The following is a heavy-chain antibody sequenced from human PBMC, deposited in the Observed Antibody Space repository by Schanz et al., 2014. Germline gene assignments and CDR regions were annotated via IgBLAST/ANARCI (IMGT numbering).Heavy chain of an antibody. CDR3: ARDKNYDDSAEYGMDV. D-gene: IGHD3-22*01. CDR1: GFSVSSNY. Sequence: EVQLVESGGGLIQPGGSLRLSCAASGFSVSSNYMSWVRQAPGKGLEWVSVIYRGGSTYYADSVKGRFTISRDNSKNTLYLQMTSLRAEDAAVYRCARDKNYDDSAEYGMDVWGQGTTVTVSS. V-gene: IGHV3-53*01. J-gene: IGHJ6*02. CDR2: IYRGGST.